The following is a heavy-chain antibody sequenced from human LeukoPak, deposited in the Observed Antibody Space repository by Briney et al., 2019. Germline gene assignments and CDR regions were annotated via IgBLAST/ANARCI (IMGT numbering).Heavy chain of an antibody. V-gene: IGHV4-31*03. D-gene: IGHD6-13*01. CDR3: ARGTGGAAAADFDP. CDR1: GGSISSDGYY. CDR2: IYYTGST. Sequence: PSQTLSLTCTVSGGSISSDGYYWSWIRQHPGKGLEWIGAIYYTGSTYYNPSLKSRATISVDTSKNHFSLKLTSVTAADTAVYYCARGTGGAAAADFDPWGQGTLVT. J-gene: IGHJ5*02.